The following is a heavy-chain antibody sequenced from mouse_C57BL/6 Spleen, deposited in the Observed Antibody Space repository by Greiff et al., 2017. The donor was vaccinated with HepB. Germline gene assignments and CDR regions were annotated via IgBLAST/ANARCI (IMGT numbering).Heavy chain of an antibody. CDR3: ARRRGVYYDYDDGYAMDY. D-gene: IGHD2-4*01. CDR2: IHPNSGST. J-gene: IGHJ4*01. Sequence: VQLQESGAELVKPGASVKLSCKASGYTFTSYWMHWVKQRPGQGLEWIGMIHPNSGSTNYNEKFKSKATLTVDKSSSTAYMQLSSLTSEDSAVYYCARRRGVYYDYDDGYAMDYWGQGTSVTVSS. V-gene: IGHV1-64*01. CDR1: GYTFTSYW.